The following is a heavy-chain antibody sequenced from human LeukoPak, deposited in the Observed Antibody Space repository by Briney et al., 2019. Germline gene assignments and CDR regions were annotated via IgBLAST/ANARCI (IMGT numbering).Heavy chain of an antibody. Sequence: GGSLRLSCAASGFTVSSNYMSWVRQAPGKGLEWVSVIYSGGSTYYADSVKGRFTISRDNSKNTLYLQMNSLRAEDTAVYYCAKGARSSGWYFDYWGQGTLVTVSS. CDR3: AKGARSSGWYFDY. CDR1: GFTVSSNY. V-gene: IGHV3-66*01. D-gene: IGHD6-19*01. J-gene: IGHJ4*02. CDR2: IYSGGST.